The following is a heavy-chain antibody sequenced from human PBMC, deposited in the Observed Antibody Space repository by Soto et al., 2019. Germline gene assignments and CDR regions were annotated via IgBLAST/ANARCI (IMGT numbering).Heavy chain of an antibody. CDR3: TTGVGDIVVVPAAAPLDY. J-gene: IGHJ4*02. Sequence: EVQLVESGGGLVKPGGSLRLSCAASGFTFSNAWMSWVRQAPGKGLEWVGRIKSKTDGGTTDYAAPVKGRFTISRDDSKHTLYLQMNSLKTEDTAVYYCTTGVGDIVVVPAAAPLDYWGQGTLVTVSS. CDR2: IKSKTDGGTT. D-gene: IGHD2-2*01. CDR1: GFTFSNAW. V-gene: IGHV3-15*01.